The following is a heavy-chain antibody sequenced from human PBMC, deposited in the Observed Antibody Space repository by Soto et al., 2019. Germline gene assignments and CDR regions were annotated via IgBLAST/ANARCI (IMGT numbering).Heavy chain of an antibody. CDR1: GFTFSSYA. V-gene: IGHV3-23*04. Sequence: EVRLVESGGGLVQRGGSLRLSCAASGFTFSSYAITWVRQAPGKGLEWVSIISLRGGGTYYGDSVKGRFTISRDNSINTLYRQMNSLRVEDTAVYYCAKDRPYIAAAGTVGMDVWGQGTTVTVSS. CDR3: AKDRPYIAAAGTVGMDV. J-gene: IGHJ6*02. CDR2: ISLRGGGT. D-gene: IGHD6-13*01.